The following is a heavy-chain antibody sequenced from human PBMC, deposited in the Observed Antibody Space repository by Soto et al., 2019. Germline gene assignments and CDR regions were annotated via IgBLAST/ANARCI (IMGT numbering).Heavy chain of an antibody. CDR2: IYYSGST. Sequence: PSETLSLTCTGSGGSIRNGDYYWSWIRQPPGKGLEWIGNIYYSGSTYYNPSLKSRVTISVDTSKNQFSLRLSSVTAADTAVYYCVRVQVPSTRVRFHGMDVWGQGTTVTVSS. CDR3: VRVQVPSTRVRFHGMDV. CDR1: GGSIRNGDYY. J-gene: IGHJ6*02. D-gene: IGHD2-2*01. V-gene: IGHV4-30-4*01.